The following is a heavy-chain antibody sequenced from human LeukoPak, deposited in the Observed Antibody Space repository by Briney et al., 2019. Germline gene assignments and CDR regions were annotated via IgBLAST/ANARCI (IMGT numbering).Heavy chain of an antibody. CDR2: ISSASGTI. D-gene: IGHD1-26*01. J-gene: IGHJ6*02. Sequence: GGSLRLSCAASGFSFRSFEMSWVRQAPGKGLECIAYISSASGTIYHADSVKGRFTISRDNANNSLYLQMNSLRAEDTAIYCCARSTELSDPYFYYGMDVWGQGTTVTVSS. CDR1: GFSFRSFE. V-gene: IGHV3-48*03. CDR3: ARSTELSDPYFYYGMDV.